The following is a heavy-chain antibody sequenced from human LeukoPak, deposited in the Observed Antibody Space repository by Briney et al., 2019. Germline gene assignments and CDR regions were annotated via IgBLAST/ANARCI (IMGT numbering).Heavy chain of an antibody. V-gene: IGHV3-21*01. CDR1: GFTFSSYN. CDR3: ARDYYDSSGYSLDYYYYMDV. D-gene: IGHD3-22*01. Sequence: GGSLRLSCAASGFTFSSYNMNWVRQAPGKGLGGVSSTTSSSSYIYYADSVKGRFTISRDNAKTSLYLQMNSLRAEDTAVYYCARDYYDSSGYSLDYYYYMDVWGKGTTVTISS. CDR2: TTSSSSYI. J-gene: IGHJ6*03.